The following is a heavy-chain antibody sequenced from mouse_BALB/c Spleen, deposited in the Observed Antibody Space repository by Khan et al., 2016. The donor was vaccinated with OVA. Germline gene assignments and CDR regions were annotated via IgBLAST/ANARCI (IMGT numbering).Heavy chain of an antibody. CDR3: AGIYGGDFDC. V-gene: IGHV3-2*02. J-gene: IGHJ2*01. D-gene: IGHD1-1*01. CDR1: GFSITSDYA. CDR2: ISYSGNT. Sequence: EVKLLESGPGLVKPSQSLSLTCTVSGFSITSDYAWNWIRQFPGNKLEWMGFISYSGNTNYNPSLKSRISITRDTSKNQFFLQLNSVTTEDTATYYCAGIYGGDFDCWGQGTTLTVSS.